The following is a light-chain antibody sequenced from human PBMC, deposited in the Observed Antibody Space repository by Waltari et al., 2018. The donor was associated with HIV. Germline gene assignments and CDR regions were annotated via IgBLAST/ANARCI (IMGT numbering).Light chain of an antibody. CDR2: GVS. CDR1: DTNIYEQNF. V-gene: IGLV2-14*01. CDR3: SSYTSMKRLV. J-gene: IGLJ2*01. Sequence: QSALTQPASVSGSPGQSINIACIGIDTNIYEQNFVYWYQQHPGKPPRLVLFGVSNRPSGLSPRFSGIRSGSTASLTISGLRSEDEGVYFCSSYTSMKRLVFGGGTELTV.